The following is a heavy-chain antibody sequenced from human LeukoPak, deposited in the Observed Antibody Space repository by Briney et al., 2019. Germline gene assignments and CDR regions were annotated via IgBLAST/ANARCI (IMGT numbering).Heavy chain of an antibody. J-gene: IGHJ4*02. CDR2: INPNSGGT. CDR3: ARALPYYDILTGRGDYFDH. D-gene: IGHD3-9*01. V-gene: IGHV1-2*06. CDR1: GYTFTGYY. Sequence: ASVKVSCKASGYTFTGYYMHWVRQAPGQGLEWMGRINPNSGGTNYAQKFQGRVTMTRDTSISTAYMELSRLRSDDTAVYYCARALPYYDILTGRGDYFDHWGQGTLVTVSS.